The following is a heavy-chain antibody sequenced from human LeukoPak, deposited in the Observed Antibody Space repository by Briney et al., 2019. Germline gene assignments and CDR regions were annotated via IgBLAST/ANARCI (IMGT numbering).Heavy chain of an antibody. CDR2: ISAYNGST. V-gene: IGHV1-18*04. CDR3: ARVRPGAYGNFDY. J-gene: IGHJ4*02. CDR1: GYTFTSYG. D-gene: IGHD3-10*01. Sequence: GASVKVSCKASGYTFTSYGISWVRQAPGQGLEWMGWISAYNGSTNYAQKLQGRVTMTTDTSTSTACMELRSLRSDDTAVYYCARVRPGAYGNFDYWGQGTPVTVSS.